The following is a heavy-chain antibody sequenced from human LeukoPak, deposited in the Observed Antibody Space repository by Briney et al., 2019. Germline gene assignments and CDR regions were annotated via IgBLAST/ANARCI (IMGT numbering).Heavy chain of an antibody. D-gene: IGHD5-18*01. V-gene: IGHV5-51*01. CDR2: IYPGDSNT. CDR1: GYSFTNYW. CDR3: ARAPAAKGAYFDY. J-gene: IGHJ4*02. Sequence: GESLKISCKGSGYSFTNYWIGWVRQMPGKGLEWMGIIYPGDSNTGYSPSFQGQVTISADRSTATAYLQWSSLKASDTAIYYCARAPAAKGAYFDYWGQGTLVTVSS.